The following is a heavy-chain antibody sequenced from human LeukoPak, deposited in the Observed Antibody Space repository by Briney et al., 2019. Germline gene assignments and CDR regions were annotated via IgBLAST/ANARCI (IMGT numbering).Heavy chain of an antibody. CDR2: INPSGGST. D-gene: IGHD5-18*01. J-gene: IGHJ4*02. CDR3: ARSPYTYGSLFYLDY. V-gene: IGHV1-46*01. Sequence: ASVKVSCKASGYTFTYYYIHRVRQAPGQVLEWMGIINPSGGSTSYAQKFQGRVTLTRDTSTSTVYMELSSLRSEDTAVYYCARSPYTYGSLFYLDYWGQGTLVTVSS. CDR1: GYTFTYYY.